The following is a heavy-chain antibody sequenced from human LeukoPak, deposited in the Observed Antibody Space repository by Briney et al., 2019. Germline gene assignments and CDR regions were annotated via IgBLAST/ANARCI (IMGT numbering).Heavy chain of an antibody. V-gene: IGHV4-59*12. CDR3: ARLLSDLPFDY. CDR1: SGSISSSY. J-gene: IGHJ4*02. CDR2: IYYSGTT. Sequence: SETLSLTCTVSSGSISSSYWSWIRQPPEKGLEWIGYIYYSGTTNYNPSLKSRVTISVDTSKNQFSLKLSSVTAADTAVYYCARLLSDLPFDYWGQGTLVTVSS.